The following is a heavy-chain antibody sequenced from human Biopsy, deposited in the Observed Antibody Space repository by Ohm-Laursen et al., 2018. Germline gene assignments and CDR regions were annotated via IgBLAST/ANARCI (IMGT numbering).Heavy chain of an antibody. J-gene: IGHJ1*01. CDR2: NIPILGTG. Sequence: SVKVSCKPPGDTFSNYGVNWVRQAPGQGLEWLGGNIPILGTGNYAQKFQDRVTVAADTSTSTATMELRSLRSDDTAVYYCATKLTGYFHHWGQGTLVIVSS. CDR3: ATKLTGYFHH. CDR1: GDTFSNYG. D-gene: IGHD3-9*01. V-gene: IGHV1-69*06.